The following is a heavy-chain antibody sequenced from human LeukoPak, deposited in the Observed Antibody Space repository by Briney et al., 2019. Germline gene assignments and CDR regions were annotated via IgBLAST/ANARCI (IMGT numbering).Heavy chain of an antibody. CDR2: ISASGGST. Sequence: PGGSLRLSCAASGFTFSSYAMSWVRQAPGKGLEWVSSISASGGSTYYADSVKGRFTISRDNSKNTLYLQMNSLKTEDTAVYYCTTAEDTAMVNDYYYGMDVWGQGTTVTVSS. CDR3: TTAEDTAMVNDYYYGMDV. CDR1: GFTFSSYA. J-gene: IGHJ6*02. V-gene: IGHV3-23*01. D-gene: IGHD5-18*01.